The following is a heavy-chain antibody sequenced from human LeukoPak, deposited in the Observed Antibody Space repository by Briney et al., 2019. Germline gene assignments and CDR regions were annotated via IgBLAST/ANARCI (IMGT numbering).Heavy chain of an antibody. Sequence: SETLSLTCSVSGGSISGTSYCWGWIRQPPGKGPEWIGSHYHTGRIYHNPSLNSRVTISVDTSKSQFSLKLSSVTDADTAVYYCARDGSDNWGLFDNWGRGTLVTVSS. CDR2: HYHTGRI. D-gene: IGHD1-1*01. CDR3: ARDGSDNWGLFDN. V-gene: IGHV4-39*07. CDR1: GGSISGTSYC. J-gene: IGHJ4*02.